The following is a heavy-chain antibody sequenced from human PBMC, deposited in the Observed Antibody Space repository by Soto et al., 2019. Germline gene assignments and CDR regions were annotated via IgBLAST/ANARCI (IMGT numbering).Heavy chain of an antibody. V-gene: IGHV1-8*01. CDR2: MNPNSGST. D-gene: IGHD3-3*01. CDR1: GYTFTSYD. CDR3: ARERKFDFWRKGLDV. Sequence: GASVKVSCKASGYTFTSYDINWVRQAPGQGLEWLGWMNPNSGSTGYAQNFQGRVTMTRNISINTAHMELSSLRSEDTAVYYRARERKFDFWRKGLDVWGQGTTVTVSS. J-gene: IGHJ6*02.